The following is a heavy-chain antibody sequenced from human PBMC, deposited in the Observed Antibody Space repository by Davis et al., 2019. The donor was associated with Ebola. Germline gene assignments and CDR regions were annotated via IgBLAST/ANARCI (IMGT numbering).Heavy chain of an antibody. J-gene: IGHJ6*04. CDR3: ARDRYSSGYRGYYYGMDV. CDR2: IYYSGST. D-gene: IGHD6-19*01. CDR1: GGSINTYY. Sequence: GSLRLSCTVSGGSINTYYWSWIRQPPGKGLEWIGYIYYSGSTNYNPSLKSRVTISVDTSKNQFSLKLSSVTAADTGVYYCARDRYSSGYRGYYYGMDVWGKGTTVTVSS. V-gene: IGHV4-59*01.